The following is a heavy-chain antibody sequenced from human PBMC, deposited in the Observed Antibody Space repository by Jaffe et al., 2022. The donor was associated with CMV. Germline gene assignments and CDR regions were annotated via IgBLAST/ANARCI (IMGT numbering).Heavy chain of an antibody. V-gene: IGHV3-21*01. J-gene: IGHJ6*02. D-gene: IGHD2-15*01. CDR2: ISSSSSYI. CDR3: ARERGSSSYYYYYYGMDV. CDR1: GFTFSSYS. Sequence: EVQLVESGGGLVKPGGSLRLSCAASGFTFSSYSMNWVRQAPGKGLEWVSSISSSSSYIYYADSVKGRFTISRDNAKNSLYLQMNSLRAEDTAVYYCARERGSSSYYYYYYGMDVWGQGTTVTVSS.